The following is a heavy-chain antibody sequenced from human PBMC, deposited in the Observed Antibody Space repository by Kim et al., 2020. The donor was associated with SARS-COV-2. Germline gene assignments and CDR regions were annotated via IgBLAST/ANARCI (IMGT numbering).Heavy chain of an antibody. CDR2: KHYAGRT. CDR3: ARDFLYYASDTLYYFDY. CDR1: GDSISSGYYF. Sequence: SETLSLSCTVSGDSISSGYYFWGWIRQPPGKGLEWIGSKHYAGRTYYNPSLESRVTVSVDTSKNQFSLTLTSVTAADTAVYFCARDFLYYASDTLYYFDYWGQGSLVAVSS. V-gene: IGHV4-39*07. D-gene: IGHD3-22*01. J-gene: IGHJ4*02.